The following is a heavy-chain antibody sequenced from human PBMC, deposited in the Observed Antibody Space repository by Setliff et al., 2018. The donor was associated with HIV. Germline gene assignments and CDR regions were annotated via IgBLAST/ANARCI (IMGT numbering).Heavy chain of an antibody. D-gene: IGHD2-8*02. V-gene: IGHV4-34*01. CDR3: ARVQVGDPYYSYYYMDV. CDR2: INHSGST. Sequence: PSETLSLTCAVYGGSFSGYYWSWIRQPPGKGLEWIGEINHSGSTNYNPSLTSRVTISVDTSKNQFSLKLSSVTAADTAVYYCARVQVGDPYYSYYYMDVWGEGTTVTVSS. CDR1: GGSFSGYY. J-gene: IGHJ6*03.